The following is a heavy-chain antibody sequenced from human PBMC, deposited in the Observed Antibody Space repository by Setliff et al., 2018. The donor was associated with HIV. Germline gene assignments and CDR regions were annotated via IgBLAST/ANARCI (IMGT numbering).Heavy chain of an antibody. J-gene: IGHJ4*02. D-gene: IGHD3-9*01. CDR3: ARDFLGDPDWSLDY. CDR2: IHTNTGIP. Sequence: ASVKVSCKASGYTVTTYGISWVRQAPGQGLEWVGWIHTNTGIPTYAQALSGRFVFSLDTSVTTAYLQISSLTAEDTAVYYCARDFLGDPDWSLDYWGQGTLVTVPQ. CDR1: GYTVTTYG. V-gene: IGHV7-4-1*02.